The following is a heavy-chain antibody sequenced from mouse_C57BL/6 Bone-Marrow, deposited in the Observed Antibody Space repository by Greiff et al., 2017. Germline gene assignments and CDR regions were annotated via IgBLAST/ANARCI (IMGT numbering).Heavy chain of an antibody. CDR2: IDPEIGDT. V-gene: IGHV14-4*01. D-gene: IGHD2-3*01. CDR1: GFNIKDDY. Sequence: EVHLVESGAELVRPGASVKLSCTASGFNIKDDYIHWVKQRPEQGLEWIGWIDPEIGDTEYASKFQGKATITSDTSSHTAYLQLSSLTSEDTAVYYCSSFDGNYFDFWGQGTPLTVAS. J-gene: IGHJ2*01. CDR3: SSFDGNYFDF.